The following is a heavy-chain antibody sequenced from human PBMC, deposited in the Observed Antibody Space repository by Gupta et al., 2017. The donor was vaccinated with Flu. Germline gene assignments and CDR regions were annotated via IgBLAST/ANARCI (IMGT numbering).Heavy chain of an antibody. CDR2: T. Sequence: TSYSPKFQGRVTVTSDTSTSTVSLELSSLTSEDTAVYFCARETGYHDPLDSWGQGTLVTVSS. CDR3: ARETGYHDPLDS. V-gene: IGHV1-46*01. D-gene: IGHD2-15*01. J-gene: IGHJ4*02.